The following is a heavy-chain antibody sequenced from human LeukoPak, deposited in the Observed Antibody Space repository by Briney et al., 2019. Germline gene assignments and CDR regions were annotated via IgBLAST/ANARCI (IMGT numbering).Heavy chain of an antibody. CDR3: ARGGYGNFYYLDV. V-gene: IGHV1-8*01. Sequence: ASVKVSCKASEFTFTRYDINWVRQAPGQGLEWMGSINANTGDTAYAQKFQGRVAMTRSTSISTAYMEPSSLKPEDTAVYYCARGGYGNFYYLDVWGNGTTVSISS. CDR2: INANTGDT. J-gene: IGHJ6*03. CDR1: EFTFTRYD. D-gene: IGHD2-2*03.